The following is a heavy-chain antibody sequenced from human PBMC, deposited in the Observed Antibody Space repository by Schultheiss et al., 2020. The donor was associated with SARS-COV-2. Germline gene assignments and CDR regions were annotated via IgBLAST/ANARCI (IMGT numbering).Heavy chain of an antibody. CDR1: GFTFSSYG. V-gene: IGHV3-30*02. D-gene: IGHD5-18*01. Sequence: GGSLRLSCAVSGFTFSSYGMHWVRQAPGKGLEWVAVIWYDGSNKYYADSVKGRFTISRDNSKNTLYLQMNSLRAEDTAVYYCAKERYSYDAGYYFDYWGQGTLVTVSS. CDR3: AKERYSYDAGYYFDY. CDR2: IWYDGSNK. J-gene: IGHJ4*02.